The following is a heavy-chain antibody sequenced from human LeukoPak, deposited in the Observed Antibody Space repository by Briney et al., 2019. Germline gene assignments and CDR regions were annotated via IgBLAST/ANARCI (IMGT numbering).Heavy chain of an antibody. Sequence: ASVKVSCKASGYTFTSYDVNWVRQATGQGLEWMGWMNPISGDTGYALKFQGRVTMSRNTSISTAYMELGSLRSEDTAVYYCARDNAAASTLFDYWGQGTLVTVSS. CDR3: ARDNAAASTLFDY. CDR2: MNPISGDT. J-gene: IGHJ4*02. CDR1: GYTFTSYD. V-gene: IGHV1-8*01. D-gene: IGHD6-13*01.